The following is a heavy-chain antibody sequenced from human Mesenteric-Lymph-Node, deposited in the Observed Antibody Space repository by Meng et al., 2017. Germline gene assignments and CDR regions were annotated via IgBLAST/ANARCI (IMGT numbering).Heavy chain of an antibody. CDR3: ARFTVTTRGVYGMDV. CDR1: GFTFSSYA. V-gene: IGHV3-23*01. CDR2: ISGSGGST. J-gene: IGHJ6*02. Sequence: GESLKISCAASGFTFSSYAMSWVRQAPGKGLEWVSAISGSGGSTYYADSVKGRFTISRDNSKNTLYLQMNSLRAEDTAVYYCARFTVTTRGVYGMDVWGQGTTVTVSS. D-gene: IGHD4-17*01.